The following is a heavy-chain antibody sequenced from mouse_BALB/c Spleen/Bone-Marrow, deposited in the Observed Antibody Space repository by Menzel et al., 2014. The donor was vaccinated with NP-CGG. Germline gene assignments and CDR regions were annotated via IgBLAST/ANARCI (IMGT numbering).Heavy chain of an antibody. D-gene: IGHD6-1*01. V-gene: IGHV2-3*01. CDR2: IWADGSI. CDR3: AKGEPYRAWFAY. Sequence: QVQLKESGPGLVAPSQSLSITCTVSGFSLTSYGVSWVRQPPGKGLEWLGVIWADGSISYHSTLISRLSISKDNSKSQGFLKLNSLQTDDTAVYYCAKGEPYRAWFAYWGQGTLVTVSA. J-gene: IGHJ3*01. CDR1: GFSLTSYG.